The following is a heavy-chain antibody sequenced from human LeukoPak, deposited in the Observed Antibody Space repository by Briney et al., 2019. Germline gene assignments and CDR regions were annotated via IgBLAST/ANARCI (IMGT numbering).Heavy chain of an antibody. CDR1: GGSFSGYY. J-gene: IGHJ3*02. CDR3: ASYYGSGSYDAFDI. V-gene: IGHV4-34*01. CDR2: IYYSGST. Sequence: PSETLSLTCAVYGGSFSGYYWSWIRQPPGKGLEWIGSIYYSGSTYYNPSLKSRVTISVDTSKNQFSLKLSSVTAADTAVYYCASYYGSGSYDAFDIWGQGTMVTVSS. D-gene: IGHD3-10*01.